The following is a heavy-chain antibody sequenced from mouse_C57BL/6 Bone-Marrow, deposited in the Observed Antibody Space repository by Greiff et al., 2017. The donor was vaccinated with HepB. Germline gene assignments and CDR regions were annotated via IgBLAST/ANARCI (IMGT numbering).Heavy chain of an antibody. J-gene: IGHJ1*03. D-gene: IGHD1-1*01. CDR1: GYTFTSYW. Sequence: QVQLQQPGAELVKPGASVKVSCKASGYTFTSYWMHWVKQRPGQGLEWIGRIHPSDSYTNYNQKFKGKATLTADKSSSTAYMQLSSLTSEDSAVYYCAIGDYYGSSYGWYFDVWGTGTTVTVSS. CDR3: AIGDYYGSSYGWYFDV. V-gene: IGHV1-74*01. CDR2: IHPSDSYT.